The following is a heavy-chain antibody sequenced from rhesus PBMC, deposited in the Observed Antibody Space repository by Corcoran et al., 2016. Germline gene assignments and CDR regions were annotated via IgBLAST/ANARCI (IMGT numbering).Heavy chain of an antibody. CDR3: ASGISSLYNGFDV. Sequence: QVQLQESGPGLVKPAETLSLTCAVSGGSISSGYGWNWIRPPPAKGLEWIGNHYGNNASAYNTPSLKSRVTISKDTSMNQFFLKLNSVTAADPAVYYCASGISSLYNGFDVWGPGVLVTVSS. V-gene: IGHV4S9*01. J-gene: IGHJ5-1*01. CDR2: HYGNNASA. D-gene: IGHD6-25*01. CDR1: GGSISSGYG.